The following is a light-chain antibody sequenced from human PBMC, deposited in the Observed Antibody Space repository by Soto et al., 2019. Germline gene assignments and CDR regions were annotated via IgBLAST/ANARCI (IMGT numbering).Light chain of an antibody. CDR2: DAS. J-gene: IGKJ1*01. CDR1: QSVTNNL. V-gene: IGKV3-20*01. CDR3: QQHCRSPPSWT. Sequence: ETVLTQSPGTPSLSPGERGTLFCRASQSVTNNLLAWYQQKPGQAPRLLIYDASTRATGIPDRFSGSGSGTDFTLNISNLEPEDTATYCCQQHCRSPPSWTFGQGTKVEIK.